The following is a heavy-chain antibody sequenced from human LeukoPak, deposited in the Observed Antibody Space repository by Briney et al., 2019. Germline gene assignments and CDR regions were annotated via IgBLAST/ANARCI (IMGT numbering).Heavy chain of an antibody. J-gene: IGHJ4*02. Sequence: GGSLRLSCAASGFTVSSNYMSWVRQAPGKGLEWVSVIYSGGSTYYADSVKGRFTISRDNSKNTLYLQMNSLRAEDTAVYYCAKDAIVGAWAGEYYFDYWGQGTLVTVSS. D-gene: IGHD1-26*01. CDR3: AKDAIVGAWAGEYYFDY. CDR2: IYSGGST. V-gene: IGHV3-53*01. CDR1: GFTVSSNY.